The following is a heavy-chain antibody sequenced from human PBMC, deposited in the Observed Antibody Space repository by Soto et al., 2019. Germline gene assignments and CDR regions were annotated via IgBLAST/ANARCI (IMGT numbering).Heavy chain of an antibody. CDR1: GGSFSAYY. D-gene: IGHD3-3*01. CDR3: ARLGGYYQAFDN. V-gene: IGHV4-59*08. J-gene: IGHJ4*02. Sequence: SETLSLTCAVYGGSFSAYYWSWIRQPPGKGLEWVGYIYYTGTSKYSPSLKSRVTISVDSSKNQFSLKLDSVTAADTAVYYCARLGGYYQAFDNWGQGTLVTVSS. CDR2: IYYTGTS.